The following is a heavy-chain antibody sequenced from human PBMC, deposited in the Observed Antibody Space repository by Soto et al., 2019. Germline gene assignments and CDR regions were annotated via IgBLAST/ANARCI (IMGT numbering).Heavy chain of an antibody. CDR2: IHYSGST. Sequence: PSETLSLTCTVSGGSITGYYWSWIRQPPGKGPEWIGIIHYSGSTNYNPSLKSRVTISVDTSKNQFSLRLSSVTAAETAVYYCARHSYYSNPLRFDPWGQGTLVTVS. J-gene: IGHJ5*02. CDR3: ARHSYYSNPLRFDP. CDR1: GGSITGYY. D-gene: IGHD4-4*01. V-gene: IGHV4-59*08.